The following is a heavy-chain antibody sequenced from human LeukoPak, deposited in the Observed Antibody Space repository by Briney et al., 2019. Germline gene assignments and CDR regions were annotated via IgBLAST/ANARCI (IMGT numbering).Heavy chain of an antibody. Sequence: PGGSLRLSCAASGFTFSSYSMNWVRQAPGKGLEWVSGISWNSGSIGYADSVKGRFTISRDNAKNSLYLQMNSLRVEDMALYYCAKDMSGWYGGPFDHWGQGTLVTVSS. CDR2: ISWNSGSI. CDR1: GFTFSSYS. J-gene: IGHJ4*02. V-gene: IGHV3-9*03. D-gene: IGHD6-19*01. CDR3: AKDMSGWYGGPFDH.